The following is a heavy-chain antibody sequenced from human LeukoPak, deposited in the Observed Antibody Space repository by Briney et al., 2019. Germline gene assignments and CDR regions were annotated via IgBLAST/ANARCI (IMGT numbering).Heavy chain of an antibody. CDR3: AKDGAASTYFDN. Sequence: GGSLRLSCAASGFTFSTYAMTWVRQAPGKGLEWVSSISGSGATTYYADSVKGRFTISRDNSKNTLYLQMDSLRAEDTAVYYCAKDGAASTYFDNWGPGTLVTVSS. CDR2: ISGSGATT. V-gene: IGHV3-23*01. D-gene: IGHD4/OR15-4a*01. J-gene: IGHJ4*02. CDR1: GFTFSTYA.